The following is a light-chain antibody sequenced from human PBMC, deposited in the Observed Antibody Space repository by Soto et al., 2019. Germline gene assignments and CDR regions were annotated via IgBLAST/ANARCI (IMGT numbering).Light chain of an antibody. CDR3: CLYIGATTYV. CDR2: EVT. V-gene: IGLV2-8*01. CDR1: SSDVGGYNF. Sequence: QSVLAQPPSASGSPGQSVTISCTGTSSDVGGYNFVSWYQQHPGKAPKLIIYEVTKRPSGVPDRFSGSTSVNSASLTISGLQADDEADYYCCLYIGATTYVFGTGTKVTVL. J-gene: IGLJ1*01.